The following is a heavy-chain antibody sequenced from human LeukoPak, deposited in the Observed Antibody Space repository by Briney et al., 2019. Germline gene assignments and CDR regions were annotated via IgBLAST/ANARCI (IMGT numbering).Heavy chain of an antibody. V-gene: IGHV3-7*01. D-gene: IGHD3-10*01. CDR1: GFTFSSYW. J-gene: IGHJ4*02. Sequence: GGSLRLSCAASGFTFSSYWMNWVRQAPGKGLEWVAIIKQDGTETFYVDSVKGRFTISRDNVKNSLYLQMNSLRIEDAAVYYCARVYGSGSYYSSDFDFWAQGTLVTVSS. CDR3: ARVYGSGSYYSSDFDF. CDR2: IKQDGTET.